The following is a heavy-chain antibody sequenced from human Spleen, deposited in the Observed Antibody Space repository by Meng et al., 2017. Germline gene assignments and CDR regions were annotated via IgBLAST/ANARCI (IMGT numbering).Heavy chain of an antibody. V-gene: IGHV5-51*01. CDR3: ARGPRIGTSNYYFDY. D-gene: IGHD1-26*01. CDR2: IYPGDSDT. CDR1: GYSFTSYW. J-gene: IGHJ4*02. Sequence: GGSLRLSCKGSGYSFTSYWIGWVRQMPGKGLEWMGIIYPGDSDTRYSPSFQGQVTISADKSISTAYLQWSSLKASETALYYCARGPRIGTSNYYFDYWGQGTLVTVSS.